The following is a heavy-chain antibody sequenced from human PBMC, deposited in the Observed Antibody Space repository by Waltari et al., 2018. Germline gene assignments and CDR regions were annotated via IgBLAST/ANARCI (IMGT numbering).Heavy chain of an antibody. CDR3: TTLRQWSFDY. V-gene: IGHV3-15*07. CDR2: IKSKTDGGTI. CDR1: GFTFNNAW. D-gene: IGHD6-19*01. J-gene: IGHJ4*02. Sequence: EVQLVESGGGLVKPGGSLRLSCAASGFTFNNAWMNWVRQAPGKGLDWVGRIKSKTDGGTIDCAAPVKGRFTLSRDDSKNTLFLQMNSLKSEDTAVYYCTTLRQWSFDYWGQGALVTVSS.